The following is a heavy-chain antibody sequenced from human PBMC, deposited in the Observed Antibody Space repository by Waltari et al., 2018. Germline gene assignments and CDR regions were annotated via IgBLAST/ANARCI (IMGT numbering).Heavy chain of an antibody. D-gene: IGHD3-3*01. V-gene: IGHV4-39*01. CDR1: GGSISSSSYY. J-gene: IGHJ4*02. Sequence: QLQLQESGPGLVKPSETLSLTCTVSGGSISSSSYYWGWIRQPPGKGLEWIGSIYYSGSTSYTPSLMSRVTISVDTSKNQFSLKLSSVTAADTAVYYCARYYDFWSGFVDYWGQGTLVTVSS. CDR3: ARYYDFWSGFVDY. CDR2: IYYSGST.